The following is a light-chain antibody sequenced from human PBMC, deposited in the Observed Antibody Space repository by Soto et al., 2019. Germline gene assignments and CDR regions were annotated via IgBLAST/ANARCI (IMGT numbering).Light chain of an antibody. V-gene: IGKV3-11*01. J-gene: IGKJ4*01. CDR3: QQRYFWPRLT. CDR1: ETVSSY. CDR2: GVS. Sequence: DIVLTQSPVTLSLSPGDRATLSCRASETVSSYLLWYQQKPGQDPRLLIYGVSSRATGIPARFSGGGSGTEFTLTISSLEPEDFAVYYCQQRYFWPRLTFGGGTKVDIK.